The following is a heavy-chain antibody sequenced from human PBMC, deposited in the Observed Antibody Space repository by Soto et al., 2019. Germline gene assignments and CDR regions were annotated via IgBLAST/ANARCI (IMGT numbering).Heavy chain of an antibody. J-gene: IGHJ4*01. Sequence: SVKVSCKTSGGTFSSYTISWVRQAPGQELEWMRKIIPVLGIANYAQKFQGRVTITADKSTSTAYMELSSLRSEDTAVYYCARDSFYILCGYYREDAGYHFAYWAQGTLVTVS. CDR1: GGTFSSYT. CDR2: IIPVLGIA. D-gene: IGHD3-9*01. V-gene: IGHV1-69*04. CDR3: ARDSFYILCGYYREDAGYHFAY.